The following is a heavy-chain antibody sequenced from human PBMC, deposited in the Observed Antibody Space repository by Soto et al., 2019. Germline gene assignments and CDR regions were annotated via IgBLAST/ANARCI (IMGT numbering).Heavy chain of an antibody. CDR2: ISYDGSNK. CDR3: AKEPVSRVYYFDY. CDR1: GFTFSSYG. Sequence: VESLRLSCAASGFTFSSYGMHWVRQAPGKGLEWVAVISYDGSNKYYADSVKGRFTISRDNSKNTLYLQMNSLRAEDTAVYYCAKEPVSRVYYFDYWGQGTLVTVSS. J-gene: IGHJ4*02. V-gene: IGHV3-30*18.